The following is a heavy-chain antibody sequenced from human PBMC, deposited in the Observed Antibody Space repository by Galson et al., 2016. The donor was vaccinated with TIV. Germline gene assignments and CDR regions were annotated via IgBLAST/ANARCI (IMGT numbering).Heavy chain of an antibody. CDR2: IFQTGST. J-gene: IGHJ3*02. Sequence: TLSLTCAVSGGSISGGAYSWSWIRQPPGKGLEWIGYIFQTGSTYYNPSLMSLQSRVTISLDISKNQFSLKVKSVTAADTAMYYCARGEWPSVPDAMQAFDIWGQGTMVAVPS. CDR1: GGSISGGAYS. D-gene: IGHD2-2*01. V-gene: IGHV4-30-2*01. CDR3: ARGEWPSVPDAMQAFDI.